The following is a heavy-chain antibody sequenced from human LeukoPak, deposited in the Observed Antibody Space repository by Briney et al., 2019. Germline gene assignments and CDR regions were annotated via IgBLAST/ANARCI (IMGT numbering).Heavy chain of an antibody. J-gene: IGHJ4*02. D-gene: IGHD4-23*01. V-gene: IGHV4-39*07. Sequence: SETLSLTCAVSGGSISSSSYYWGWIRQPPGEGLEWIGSIYYSGSTYYNPSLKSRVTISVDASKNQFSLKLSSVTAADTAVYYCARNGGNSDFDYWGQGTLVTVSS. CDR2: IYYSGST. CDR1: GGSISSSSYY. CDR3: ARNGGNSDFDY.